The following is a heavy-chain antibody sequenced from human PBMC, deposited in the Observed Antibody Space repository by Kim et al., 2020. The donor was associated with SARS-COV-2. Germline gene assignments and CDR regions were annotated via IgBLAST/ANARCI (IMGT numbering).Heavy chain of an antibody. D-gene: IGHD2-15*01. CDR3: ATVLVVDAHFESFQH. CDR2: ISRGGGSP. CDR1: GFSFSTYG. J-gene: IGHJ1*01. Sequence: GGSLRLSCAASGFSFSTYGMSWVRQAPGKGLEWVSTISRGGGSPYYADSVKGRFTISRDNLKSTLYPQMNSLRAEDTALYYCATVLVVDAHFESFQHWG. V-gene: IGHV3-23*01.